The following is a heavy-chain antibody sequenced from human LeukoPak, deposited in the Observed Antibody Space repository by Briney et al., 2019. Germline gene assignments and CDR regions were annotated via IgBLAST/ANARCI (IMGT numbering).Heavy chain of an antibody. CDR3: ARDLFSSGGDAFDI. CDR2: TYYSGST. D-gene: IGHD6-19*01. CDR1: GGSISSYY. Sequence: SETLPLTCTVSGGSISSYYWSWIRQPPGKGLEWIGYTYYSGSTNYNPSLKSRVTISVDTSKNQFSLKLSSVTAADTAVYYCARDLFSSGGDAFDIWGQGTMVTVSS. V-gene: IGHV4-59*01. J-gene: IGHJ3*02.